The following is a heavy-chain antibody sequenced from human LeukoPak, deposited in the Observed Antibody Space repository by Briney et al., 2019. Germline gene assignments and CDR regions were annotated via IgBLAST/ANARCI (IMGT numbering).Heavy chain of an antibody. Sequence: PSQTLSLTCTVSGGSISSGDYYWSWIRQPPGKGLELIGYIYYSGSTYYNPSLKSRVTISVDTSKDQFSLKLSSVTSADTAVYYWAASPGEFDCGGDCPPWSFDIWGQGTMVTVSS. CDR1: GGSISSGDYY. CDR3: AASPGEFDCGGDCPPWSFDI. D-gene: IGHD2-21*02. J-gene: IGHJ3*02. V-gene: IGHV4-30-4*08. CDR2: IYYSGST.